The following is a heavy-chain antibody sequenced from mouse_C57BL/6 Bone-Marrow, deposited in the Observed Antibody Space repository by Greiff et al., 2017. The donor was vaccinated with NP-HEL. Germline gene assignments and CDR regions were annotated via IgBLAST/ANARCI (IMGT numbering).Heavy chain of an antibody. D-gene: IGHD2-10*01. CDR3: ARCCGTLPPYAMDY. J-gene: IGHJ4*01. CDR2: INPNNGGT. CDR1: GYTFTDYY. V-gene: IGHV1-26*01. Sequence: EVQLQQSGPELVKPGASVKISCKASGYTFTDYYMNWVKQSHGKSLEWIGDINPNNGGTSYNQKFKGKATLTVDKSSSTAYMELRSLTSEDSAVYYCARCCGTLPPYAMDYWGQGTSVTVSS.